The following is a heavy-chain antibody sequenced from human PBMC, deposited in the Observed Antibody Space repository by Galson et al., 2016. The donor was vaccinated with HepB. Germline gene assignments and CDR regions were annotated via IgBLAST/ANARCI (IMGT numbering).Heavy chain of an antibody. D-gene: IGHD3-22*01. CDR1: GFSFSRYW. CDR2: ISSSGSST. V-gene: IGHV3-74*01. Sequence: SLRLSCAASGFSFSRYWMHWVRQAPGKGLVWVSRISSSGSSTLYADSVKGRFTISRDNAKNTLSLLINSLRAEDTAVYYCASFGHPDDSNVYSNYWGLGTLVTVSS. CDR3: ASFGHPDDSNVYSNY. J-gene: IGHJ4*02.